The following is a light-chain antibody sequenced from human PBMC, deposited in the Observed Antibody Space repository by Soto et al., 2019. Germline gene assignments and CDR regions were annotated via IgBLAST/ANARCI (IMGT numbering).Light chain of an antibody. CDR2: GAS. Sequence: EIVLTQSPGTLSLSPGERAVLSCRASQSVNTNYLAWYQRKPGRAPRLLIYGASSRATGIRDRFIGSGSGTDFTLTITRLEPEDCAVYFCQQYGSSPPTFGQGTKVEFK. J-gene: IGKJ1*01. V-gene: IGKV3-20*01. CDR1: QSVNTNY. CDR3: QQYGSSPPT.